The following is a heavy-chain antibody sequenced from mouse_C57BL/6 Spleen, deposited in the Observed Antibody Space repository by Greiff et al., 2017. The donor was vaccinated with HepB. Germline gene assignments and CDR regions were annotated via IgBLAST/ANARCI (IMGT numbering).Heavy chain of an antibody. Sequence: VQLKQPGAELVRPGSSVKLSCKASGYTFTSYWMHWVKQRPIQGLEWIGNIDPSDSETHYNQKFKDKATLTVDKSSSTAYMQLSSLTSEDSAVYYCARGDGSRGDYFDYWGQGTTLTVSS. CDR1: GYTFTSYW. V-gene: IGHV1-52*01. J-gene: IGHJ2*01. CDR3: ARGDGSRGDYFDY. D-gene: IGHD1-1*01. CDR2: IDPSDSET.